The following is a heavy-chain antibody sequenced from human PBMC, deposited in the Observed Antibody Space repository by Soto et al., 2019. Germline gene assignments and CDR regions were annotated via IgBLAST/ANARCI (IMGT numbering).Heavy chain of an antibody. Sequence: VKVSCKASGYTFTGYYMHWVRQAPGQGLEWMGWINPNSGGTNYAQKFQGWVTMTRDTPISTAYMELSRLRSDDTAVYYCAREGRRIVVVPAARRDNWFDPWGQGTLVTVSS. CDR3: AREGRRIVVVPAARRDNWFDP. V-gene: IGHV1-2*04. J-gene: IGHJ5*02. CDR1: GYTFTGYY. D-gene: IGHD2-2*01. CDR2: INPNSGGT.